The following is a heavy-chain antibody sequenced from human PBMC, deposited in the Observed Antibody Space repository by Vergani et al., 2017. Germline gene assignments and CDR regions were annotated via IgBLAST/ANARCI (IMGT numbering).Heavy chain of an antibody. D-gene: IGHD6-13*01. J-gene: IGHJ3*02. V-gene: IGHV3-74*01. CDR1: GFTFSSYW. CDR3: ATGYSSSWFPGAFDI. CDR2: INSDGSST. Sequence: EVQLVESGGGLVQPGGSLRLSCAASGFTFSSYWMHWVRQAPGKGLVWVSRINSDGSSTSYADSVKGRFTISRDNAKNTLYLQMNSLRAEDTAVYYCATGYSSSWFPGAFDIWGQGTMVTVSS.